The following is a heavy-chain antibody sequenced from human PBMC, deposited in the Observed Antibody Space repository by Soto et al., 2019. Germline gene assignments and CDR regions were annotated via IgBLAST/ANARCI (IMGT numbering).Heavy chain of an antibody. D-gene: IGHD5-12*01. J-gene: IGHJ4*02. CDR1: GGSISSYY. Sequence: SETLSLTCTVSGGSISSYYWSWIRQPPGKGLEWIGYIYYSGSTNYNPSLKSRVTISVDTSKNQFSLKLSSVTAADTAVYYCARSSGYDYYFDYWGQGTLVTVSS. CDR3: ARSSGYDYYFDY. V-gene: IGHV4-59*01. CDR2: IYYSGST.